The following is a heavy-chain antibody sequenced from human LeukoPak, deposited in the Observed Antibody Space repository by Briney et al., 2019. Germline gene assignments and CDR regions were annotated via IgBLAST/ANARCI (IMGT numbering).Heavy chain of an antibody. Sequence: AETVTLTCTVSGGSITNYYWSWIRQPPGKGLEYVGYIYYSGYTNYNPSLNSRVTISVDTSKKQFSLKLNSVTAADTAVYYCARGEDYGDYSYWGEGTRVPVSS. V-gene: IGHV4-59*01. D-gene: IGHD4-17*01. J-gene: IGHJ1*01. CDR1: GGSITNYY. CDR3: ARGEDYGDYSY. CDR2: IYYSGYT.